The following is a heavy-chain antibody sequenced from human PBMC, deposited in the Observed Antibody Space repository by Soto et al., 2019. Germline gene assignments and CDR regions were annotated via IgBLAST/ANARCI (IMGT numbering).Heavy chain of an antibody. V-gene: IGHV1-58*01. J-gene: IGHJ3*02. D-gene: IGHD3-3*01. CDR3: AAVTTIFGVVTAPYDAFDI. Sequence: SVNVSCKASGFTFTSSAVQWVRQARGQRLEWIGWIVVGSGNTNYAQKFQERVTITRDMSTSTAYMELSSLRSEDTAVYYCAAVTTIFGVVTAPYDAFDIWGQGTMVTVSS. CDR1: GFTFTSSA. CDR2: IVVGSGNT.